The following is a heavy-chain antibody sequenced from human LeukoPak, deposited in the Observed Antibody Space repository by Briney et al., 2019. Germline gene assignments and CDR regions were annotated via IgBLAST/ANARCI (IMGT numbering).Heavy chain of an antibody. D-gene: IGHD6-19*01. Sequence: GASVKVFCKASGYTFTSYYMHWVPQAPGQGLEWMGIINPSGGSTSYAQKFQGRVTMTRDTSTSTVYMELSSLRSEDTAVYYCARVYGVAGHRDTFYGMDVWGKGTTVTVSS. CDR3: ARVYGVAGHRDTFYGMDV. J-gene: IGHJ6*04. V-gene: IGHV1-46*01. CDR1: GYTFTSYY. CDR2: INPSGGST.